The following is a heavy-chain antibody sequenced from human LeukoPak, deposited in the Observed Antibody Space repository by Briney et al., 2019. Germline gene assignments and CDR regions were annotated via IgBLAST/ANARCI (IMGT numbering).Heavy chain of an antibody. D-gene: IGHD4-23*01. CDR1: GFTFSSYA. CDR3: QKSPTVDAAFDM. CDR2: IGYTGDST. Sequence: GGSLRLSCAASGFTFSSYAMNWVRQAPGKGPEWVSGIGYTGDSTFYADSVKGRFTVSRDSSKNTLFLHMNSLRAEDTALYYCQKSPTVDAAFDMWGQGTMVTVSS. V-gene: IGHV3-23*01. J-gene: IGHJ3*02.